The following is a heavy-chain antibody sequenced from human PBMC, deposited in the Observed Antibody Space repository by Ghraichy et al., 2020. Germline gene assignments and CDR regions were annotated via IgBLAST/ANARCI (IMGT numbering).Heavy chain of an antibody. CDR1: GGFISDTTHY. J-gene: IGHJ4*02. Sequence: SQTLSLTCTVSGGFISDTTHYWGWVRQPPGRGLEWIGTTYYSGSTYYNPSLKSRVTLSADTSKNQFSLKLSSVTAADTAVYYCARLSGYSYGLHLTCFDYWGQGSLVTVSS. D-gene: IGHD5-18*01. V-gene: IGHV4-39*01. CDR3: ARLSGYSYGLHLTCFDY. CDR2: TYYSGST.